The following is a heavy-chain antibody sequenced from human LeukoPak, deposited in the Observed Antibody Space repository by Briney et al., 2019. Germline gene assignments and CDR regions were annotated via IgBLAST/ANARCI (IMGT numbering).Heavy chain of an antibody. CDR2: INPNSGGT. J-gene: IGHJ5*02. V-gene: IGHV1-2*02. CDR1: GYTFTGYY. CDR3: ARDPFAYYEYVWGSYRYPTRWFDP. Sequence: GASVKVSCKASGYTFTGYYMHWVRQAPGQGLEWMGWINPNSGGTNYAQKFQGRVTMTRDTSISTAYMELSRLRSDDTAVYYCARDPFAYYEYVWGSYRYPTRWFDPWGQGTLVTVSS. D-gene: IGHD3-16*02.